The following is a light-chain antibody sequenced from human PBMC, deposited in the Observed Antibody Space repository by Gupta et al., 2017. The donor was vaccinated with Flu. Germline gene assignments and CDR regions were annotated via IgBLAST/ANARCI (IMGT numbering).Light chain of an antibody. J-gene: IGLJ2*01. CDR2: EVS. CDR3: SSYTNSRDVV. CDR1: SSDVGGYNY. Sequence: QSALTQPASVSGSPGQSITISCTGTSSDVGGYNYVSWYQQHPGKAPKLMIYEVSNRPSGVSNRFSGSKSGNTASLTISGLQAEDEADYYCSSYTNSRDVVFGGGTELTVL. V-gene: IGLV2-14*01.